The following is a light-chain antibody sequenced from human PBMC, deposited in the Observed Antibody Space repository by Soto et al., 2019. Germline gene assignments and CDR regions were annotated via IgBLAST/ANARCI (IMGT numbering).Light chain of an antibody. CDR2: DVT. J-gene: IGLJ2*01. CDR1: SSDVGGYNF. CDR3: SSYAGSSIPVA. V-gene: IGLV2-8*01. Sequence: QAVVTQPPSASGSPGQSVTISCTGASSDVGGYNFVSWYQQHPGKAPKLMIYDVTKRPSGVPDRFSGSKSGNTASLTVSGLQVDDEADYYCSSYAGSSIPVAFGGGTKLTVL.